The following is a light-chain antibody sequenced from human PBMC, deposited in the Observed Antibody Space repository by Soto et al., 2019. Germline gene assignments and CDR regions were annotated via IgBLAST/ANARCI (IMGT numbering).Light chain of an antibody. CDR1: QYVGNY. Sequence: IRLTQSPTSLIASVGDRVTITCQASQYVGNYLNWYQQKPGEPPRLLISGASNLEPGVPARFSGSGSGADFTSSVSDLQPEDVATYFCQQYDNIIPSFGGGTKV. V-gene: IGKV1-33*01. J-gene: IGKJ4*01. CDR2: GAS. CDR3: QQYDNIIPS.